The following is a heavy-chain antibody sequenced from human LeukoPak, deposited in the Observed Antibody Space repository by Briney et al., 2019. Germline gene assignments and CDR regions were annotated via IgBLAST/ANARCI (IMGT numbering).Heavy chain of an antibody. Sequence: GASVKVSCKASGYTFTGYYMHWVRQAPGQGLEWMGWINPNSGGTNYAQKFQGRVTMTRDTSISTAYMELSRLRSDDTAVYYCARDGDVLRFLEGMDAWGQGTTVTVSS. CDR2: INPNSGGT. CDR3: ARDGDVLRFLEGMDA. D-gene: IGHD3-3*01. V-gene: IGHV1-2*02. J-gene: IGHJ6*02. CDR1: GYTFTGYY.